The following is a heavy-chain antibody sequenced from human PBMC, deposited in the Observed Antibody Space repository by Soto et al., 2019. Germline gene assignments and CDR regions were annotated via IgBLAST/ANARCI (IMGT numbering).Heavy chain of an antibody. CDR2: ISSSSSYI. V-gene: IGHV3-21*01. CDR1: GFTFSSYS. J-gene: IGHJ6*02. CDR3: AREQPNRGMDV. Sequence: XGALRLSFSAAGFTFSSYSMNWVRQAPGKGLDWVSSISSSSSYIYYADSVKGRFTISRDNAKNSLYLQMNSLRAEDTAVYYCAREQPNRGMDVWGQGTTVTVSS.